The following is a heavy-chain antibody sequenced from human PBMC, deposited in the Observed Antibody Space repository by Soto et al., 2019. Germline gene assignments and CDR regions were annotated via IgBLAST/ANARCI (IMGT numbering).Heavy chain of an antibody. D-gene: IGHD6-19*01. CDR3: AKDMKQWLAYFDY. J-gene: IGHJ4*02. CDR1: GFTFSSYG. Sequence: TGGSLRLSCAASGFTFSSYGMHWVRQAPGKGLEWVAVISYDGSNKYYADSVKGRFTISRDNSKNTLYLQMNSLRAEDTAVYYCAKDMKQWLAYFDYWGQGTLVTVSS. CDR2: ISYDGSNK. V-gene: IGHV3-30*18.